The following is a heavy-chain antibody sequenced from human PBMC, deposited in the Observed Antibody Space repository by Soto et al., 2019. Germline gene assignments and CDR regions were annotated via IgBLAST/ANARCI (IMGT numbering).Heavy chain of an antibody. CDR3: AGVGGGYGVNYFAY. CDR2: IIPIFGTA. D-gene: IGHD5-12*01. Sequence: SVKVSCKASGYTFTSYAISWVRQAPGQGLEWMGGIIPIFGTANYAQKLQGRVTITADESTSTAYMKMSSLRSEDTAVYYSAGVGGGYGVNYFAYWGQEPLVTAPS. CDR1: GYTFTSYA. V-gene: IGHV1-69*13. J-gene: IGHJ4*02.